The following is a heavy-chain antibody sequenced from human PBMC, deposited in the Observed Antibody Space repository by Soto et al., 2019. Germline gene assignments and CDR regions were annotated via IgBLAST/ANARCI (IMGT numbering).Heavy chain of an antibody. D-gene: IGHD3-10*01. J-gene: IGHJ6*02. CDR2: IYHSGST. V-gene: IGHV4-4*02. CDR1: GGSISSSNW. Sequence: TLSLTCAVSGGSISSSNWWSWVRQPPGKGLEWIGEIYHSGSTNYNPSLKSRVTISVDKSKNQFSLKLGSVTAADTAVYYCARKATYYYGSGSYFYYYYGMDVWGQGATVTVSS. CDR3: ARKATYYYGSGSYFYYYYGMDV.